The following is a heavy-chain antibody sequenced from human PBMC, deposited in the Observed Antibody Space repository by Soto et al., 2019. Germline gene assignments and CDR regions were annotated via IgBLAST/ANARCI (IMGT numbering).Heavy chain of an antibody. D-gene: IGHD2-15*01. V-gene: IGHV3-23*01. CDR3: AKDKVDHNSVWDPFDI. CDR1: GFTFSDYA. Sequence: GSLRLSCAASGFTFSDYAMSWVRQAPWKGLEWVSGLGGSNSDTHYAASVEGRFTVSRDNSKSTLFLQMNSLRVEDTAVYYCAKDKVDHNSVWDPFDIWGKGTLVNV. CDR2: LGGSNSDT. J-gene: IGHJ3*02.